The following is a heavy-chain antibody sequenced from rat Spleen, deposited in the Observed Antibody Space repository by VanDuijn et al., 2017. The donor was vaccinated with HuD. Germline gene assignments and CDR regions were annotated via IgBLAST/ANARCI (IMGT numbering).Heavy chain of an antibody. CDR3: ARPTTGIPFNY. Sequence: EVQLVESGGGLVQPGRSMKVSCAASGLSFSNYGMAWVRQAPQKGLEWVATIIYDGSSTYYRDSVKGRFTISRDNTKSTLYLQMNSLRSEDTAIYYCARPTTGIPFNYWGQGVMVTVSS. CDR1: GLSFSNYG. CDR2: IIYDGSST. V-gene: IGHV5-29*01. D-gene: IGHD1-9*01. J-gene: IGHJ2*01.